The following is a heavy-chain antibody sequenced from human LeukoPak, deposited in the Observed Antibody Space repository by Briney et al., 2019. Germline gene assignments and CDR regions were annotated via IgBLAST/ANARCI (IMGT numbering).Heavy chain of an antibody. CDR1: GGSFSGYY. D-gene: IGHD3-16*02. Sequence: SETLSLTCAVYGGSFSGYYWSWVRQPPGKGLEWVGEINHSGSTNYNPSLKRRVTISVDTSKNQFSLKLSSVTAADTAVYYCAALHLDYWGQGTLVTVSS. V-gene: IGHV4-34*01. CDR3: AALHLDY. CDR2: INHSGST. J-gene: IGHJ4*02.